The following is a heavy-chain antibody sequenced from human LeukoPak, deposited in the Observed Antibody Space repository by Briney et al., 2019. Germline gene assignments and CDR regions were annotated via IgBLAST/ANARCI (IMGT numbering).Heavy chain of an antibody. J-gene: IGHJ3*02. Sequence: GGSLRLSCAASGFTFSSYSMNWVRQAPGKGLEWVSYISSSSSTIYYADSVKGRFTISRDNSKNTLYLQMNSLRAEDTAVYYCARDYYGSDHAFDIWGQGTMVTVSS. CDR1: GFTFSSYS. D-gene: IGHD3-10*01. CDR3: ARDYYGSDHAFDI. V-gene: IGHV3-48*01. CDR2: ISSSSSTI.